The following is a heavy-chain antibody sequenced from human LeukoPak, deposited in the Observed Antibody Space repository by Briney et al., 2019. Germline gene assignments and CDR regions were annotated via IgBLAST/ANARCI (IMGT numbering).Heavy chain of an antibody. V-gene: IGHV3-7*01. CDR2: IKQDESER. D-gene: IGHD2-2*01. CDR3: TRVVDSSSSRYQAMPY. J-gene: IGHJ4*02. Sequence: GGSLRLSCAASGFTFSNYWMSWVRQAPGKGLEWVANIKQDESERYYVDSVRGRFTISRDNAKRSLYLRMDSLRAADTAMYFCTRVVDSSSSRYQAMPYWGQGTLVTVSS. CDR1: GFTFSNYW.